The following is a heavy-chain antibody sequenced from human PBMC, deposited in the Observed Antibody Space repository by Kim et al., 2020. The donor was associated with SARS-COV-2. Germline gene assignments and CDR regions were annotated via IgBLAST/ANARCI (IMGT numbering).Heavy chain of an antibody. J-gene: IGHJ4*02. Sequence: QRLQDRVTMTRDTSSSTAYMELSRLRSDDTAVYYCASGSSSSGNFDYWGQGTLVTVSS. V-gene: IGHV1-2*02. D-gene: IGHD6-6*01. CDR3: ASGSSSSGNFDY.